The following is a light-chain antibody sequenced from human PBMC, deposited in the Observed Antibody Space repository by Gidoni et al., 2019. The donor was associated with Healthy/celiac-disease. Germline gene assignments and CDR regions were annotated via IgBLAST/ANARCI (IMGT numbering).Light chain of an antibody. V-gene: IGKV3-20*01. Sequence: EIVFTQSPGTLSLSPGERATLSCRASQSVSSSYLAWYQQKPGQAPRLLIYGESSRATGIPDRFSGSGSGTDFTLTISRLEPEDFAVYYCQQYGSSPGYTFGQGTKLEIK. CDR2: GES. CDR3: QQYGSSPGYT. CDR1: QSVSSSY. J-gene: IGKJ2*01.